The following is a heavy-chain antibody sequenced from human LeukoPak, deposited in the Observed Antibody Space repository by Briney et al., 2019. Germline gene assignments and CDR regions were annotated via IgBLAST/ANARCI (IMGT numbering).Heavy chain of an antibody. D-gene: IGHD3-3*01. CDR1: GGSISSYY. Sequence: PSETLSLTCTVSGGSISSYYWSWIRQPPGKGLEWIGYIYYSGSTNYNPSLKSRVTISVDTSKNQFSLKLSSVTAADTAVYYCARPPYYDFWSGYLLYYFDYWGQGALVTVSS. CDR2: IYYSGST. CDR3: ARPPYYDFWSGYLLYYFDY. J-gene: IGHJ4*02. V-gene: IGHV4-59*01.